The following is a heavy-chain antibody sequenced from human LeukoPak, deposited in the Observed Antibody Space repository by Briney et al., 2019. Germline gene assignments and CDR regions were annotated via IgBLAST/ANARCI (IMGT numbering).Heavy chain of an antibody. CDR3: ARPLKEGGYYYGMDV. D-gene: IGHD3-16*01. CDR2: ISSHGSST. J-gene: IGHJ6*02. Sequence: GGSLRLACAASGFTFSKYAMFWVRQAPGKGLEFVSAISSHGSSTYYANSLKGRFNISRDNSKNTLYLQMRSLRPEDTAVYYCARPLKEGGYYYGMDVWGQGTTVTVSS. CDR1: GFTFSKYA. V-gene: IGHV3-64*01.